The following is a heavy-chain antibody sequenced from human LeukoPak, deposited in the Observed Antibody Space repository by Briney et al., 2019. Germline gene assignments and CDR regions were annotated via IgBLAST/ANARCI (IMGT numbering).Heavy chain of an antibody. CDR2: IYYSGST. Sequence: SETLSLTCTVSGGSVSSGSYYWSWIRQPPGTGLEWIGYIYYSGSTNYNPSLKSRVTISADTSKNQFSLKLSSVTAADTAVYYCARDRDCSSTSCWTDLGGYYYYYGMDVWGQGTTVTVSS. V-gene: IGHV4-61*01. D-gene: IGHD2-2*01. CDR3: ARDRDCSSTSCWTDLGGYYYYYGMDV. CDR1: GGSVSSGSYY. J-gene: IGHJ6*02.